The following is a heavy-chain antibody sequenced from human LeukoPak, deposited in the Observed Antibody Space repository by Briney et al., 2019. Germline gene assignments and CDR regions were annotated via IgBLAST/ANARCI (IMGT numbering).Heavy chain of an antibody. CDR2: IKGKTDGGTT. CDR3: TTGTWIQLWLADY. J-gene: IGHJ4*02. D-gene: IGHD5-18*01. CDR1: GFTFSNAC. Sequence: GGSLRLSCAGSGFTFSNACMSWVRQAPGKGLEWVGHIKGKTDGGTTDYAAPVQGRFTISRDDSKNTLFLQMNSLKTEDTAVYYCTTGTWIQLWLADYWGQGTLVTVSS. V-gene: IGHV3-15*01.